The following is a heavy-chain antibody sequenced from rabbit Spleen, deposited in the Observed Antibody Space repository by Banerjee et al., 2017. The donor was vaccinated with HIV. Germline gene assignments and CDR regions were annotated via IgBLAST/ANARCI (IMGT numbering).Heavy chain of an antibody. CDR2: IYTTSGST. D-gene: IGHD5-1*01. CDR3: ARDLVSVIGWNFNL. CDR1: GIDFSNYFY. V-gene: IGHV1S43*01. J-gene: IGHJ4*01. Sequence: QQQLEESGGGLVKPGGTLTLTCKASGIDFSNYFYMCWVRQAPGSGLELIACIYTTSGSTWYASWAKGRFTISQSTSLNTVDLKMTSLTDADTATYFCARDLVSVIGWNFNLWGPGTLVTVS.